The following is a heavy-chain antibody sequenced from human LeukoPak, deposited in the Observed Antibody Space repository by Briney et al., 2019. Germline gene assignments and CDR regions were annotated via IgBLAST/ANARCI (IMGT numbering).Heavy chain of an antibody. D-gene: IGHD1-26*01. Sequence: GASVKVSCKASGYTFTSYDINWVRQATGQGLEWMGWMNPNSGNTGYAQKFQGRVTITRDTSASTAYMELSSLRSEDTAVYYCARDLFGSYSYYFDYWGQGTLVTVSS. J-gene: IGHJ4*02. V-gene: IGHV1-8*01. CDR2: MNPNSGNT. CDR3: ARDLFGSYSYYFDY. CDR1: GYTFTSYD.